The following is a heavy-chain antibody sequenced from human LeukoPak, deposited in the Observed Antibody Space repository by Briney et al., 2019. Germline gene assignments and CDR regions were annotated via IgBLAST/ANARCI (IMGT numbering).Heavy chain of an antibody. CDR2: IYPGDSDT. V-gene: IGHV5-51*01. J-gene: IGHJ6*03. CDR3: ARHGYYYYMDV. Sequence: VRQVPGKGXEWMGVIYPGDSDTRYSPSFQGQVTISADKSISTAYLQWSSLKASDTAMYYCARHGYYYYMDVWGKGTTVTVSS.